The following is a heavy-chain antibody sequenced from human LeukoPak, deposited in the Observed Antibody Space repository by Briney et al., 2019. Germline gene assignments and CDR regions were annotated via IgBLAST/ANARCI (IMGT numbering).Heavy chain of an antibody. CDR3: ARGGHYRLHYYGSSGDY. V-gene: IGHV1-18*01. J-gene: IGHJ4*02. CDR2: ISGYNGNT. Sequence: ASVKVSCKASTYTFTRYGISWVRQAPGQGLEWMGWISGYNGNTNYAQKFLGRVSMTADTSTSTAYMELRSLRSDDTAVYYCARGGHYRLHYYGSSGDYWGQGTLVTVSS. CDR1: TYTFTRYG. D-gene: IGHD3-22*01.